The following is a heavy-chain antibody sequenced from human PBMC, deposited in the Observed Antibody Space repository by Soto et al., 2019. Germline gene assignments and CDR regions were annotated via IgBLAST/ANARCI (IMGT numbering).Heavy chain of an antibody. Sequence: QVQLVQSGAEVKKPGSSVKVSCKASGGTFSSYAISWVRQAPGQGLEWMGGIIPIFGTANYAQKFQGRVTITADESTSTAYMELSSLRSEDTAVYYCARVYYDSSGYSYYYHYGMDVWGQGTTVTVSS. D-gene: IGHD3-22*01. CDR1: GGTFSSYA. CDR2: IIPIFGTA. CDR3: ARVYYDSSGYSYYYHYGMDV. J-gene: IGHJ6*02. V-gene: IGHV1-69*01.